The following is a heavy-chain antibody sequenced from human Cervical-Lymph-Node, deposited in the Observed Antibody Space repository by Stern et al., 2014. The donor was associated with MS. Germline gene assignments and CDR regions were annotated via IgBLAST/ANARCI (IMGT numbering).Heavy chain of an antibody. CDR2: IWYDGSNK. Sequence: MQLVESGGGVVQPGRSLRLSCAASGFTFSSYGMHWVRQAPGKGLEWAAVIWYDGSNKYYADSVKGRFTISRDNSKNSLYLQMNSLRAEDTAVYYCARGPRRYYYDSSGPEGDYWGQGTLVTVSS. CDR3: ARGPRRYYYDSSGPEGDY. J-gene: IGHJ4*02. V-gene: IGHV3-33*01. CDR1: GFTFSSYG. D-gene: IGHD3-22*01.